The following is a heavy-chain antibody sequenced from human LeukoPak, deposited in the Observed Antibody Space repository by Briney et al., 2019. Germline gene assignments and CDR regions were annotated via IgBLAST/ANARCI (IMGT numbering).Heavy chain of an antibody. CDR3: ARPSSSWYNWFDP. D-gene: IGHD6-13*01. CDR1: GGSISSYY. J-gene: IGHJ5*02. CDR2: IYYSGST. Sequence: SEALSLTCTVSGGSISSYYWSWIRQPPGKGLEWIGYIYYSGSTNYNPSLKSRVTISVDTSKNQFSLKLSSVTAADTAVYYCARPSSSWYNWFDPWGQGTLVTVSS. V-gene: IGHV4-59*01.